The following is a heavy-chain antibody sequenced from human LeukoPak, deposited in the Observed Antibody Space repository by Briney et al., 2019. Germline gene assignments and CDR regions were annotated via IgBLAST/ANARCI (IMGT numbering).Heavy chain of an antibody. CDR1: GFTFTCYD. Sequence: GASVKVSCKASGFTFTCYDMHWVRQAPGQGLEWMGWINPNSGGTNYAQKFQGRVTMNRYTSLSTAYMDLSRLRYNGTAVYYCAPGEELSYCDYWGQGTLVTVSS. CDR2: INPNSGGT. D-gene: IGHD3-10*01. V-gene: IGHV1-2*02. CDR3: APGEELSYCDY. J-gene: IGHJ4*02.